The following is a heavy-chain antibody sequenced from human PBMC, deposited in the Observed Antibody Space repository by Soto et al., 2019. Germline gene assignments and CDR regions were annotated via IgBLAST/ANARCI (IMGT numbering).Heavy chain of an antibody. J-gene: IGHJ6*02. D-gene: IGHD1-26*01. CDR3: ARDPPRYWEPHYGMDV. CDR1: GYTFTSYG. CDR2: ISAYNGNT. Sequence: QVQLVQSGAEVKKPGASVKVSCKASGYTFTSYGISWVRQAPGQGLEWMGWISAYNGNTNYAQKLQGIVTMTTDTSTSTAYMELRSLRSDDTAVYYCARDPPRYWEPHYGMDVWGQGTTVTVSS. V-gene: IGHV1-18*01.